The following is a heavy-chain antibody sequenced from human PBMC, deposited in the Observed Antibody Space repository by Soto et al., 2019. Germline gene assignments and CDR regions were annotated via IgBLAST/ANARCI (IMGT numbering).Heavy chain of an antibody. V-gene: IGHV5-51*01. D-gene: IGHD2-21*02. CDR2: IYPGDSDT. Sequence: GESLKISCKGSGYTFTNYWIVWVRQIPGKGLEWMGIIYPGDSDTRYSPSFQGPVTISADRSISTAYLQWSSLKASDTGMYYCARYPRLTDYFCHGMDVWGQGTTVTVSS. CDR3: ARYPRLTDYFCHGMDV. CDR1: GYTFTNYW. J-gene: IGHJ6*02.